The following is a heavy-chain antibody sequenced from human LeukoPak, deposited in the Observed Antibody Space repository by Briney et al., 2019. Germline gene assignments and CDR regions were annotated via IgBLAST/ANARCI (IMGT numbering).Heavy chain of an antibody. CDR3: AKAPRNSSTMLDY. D-gene: IGHD6-13*01. CDR2: INPSDGSI. CDR1: GYTFTSYW. J-gene: IGHJ4*02. Sequence: ASLKVSCQASGYTFTSYWIQWVRQAPGQGLEWVGLINPSDGSIAYAHRFQGRVTMTRDTSTSIVYMDLSSLRSEDTAVYYCAKAPRNSSTMLDYWGQGTLLTVSS. V-gene: IGHV1-46*01.